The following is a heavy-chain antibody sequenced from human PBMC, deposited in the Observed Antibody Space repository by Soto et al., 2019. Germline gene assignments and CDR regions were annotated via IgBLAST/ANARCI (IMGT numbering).Heavy chain of an antibody. CDR1: GYMFTSYG. CDR3: ARGLGCAEDGDHCYFDL. D-gene: IGHD3-16*01. V-gene: IGHV1-18*01. J-gene: IGHJ4*02. Sequence: GASVKVSCKASGYMFTSYGITWVRQVPGHGLEWMGWINAYSGHTDYTQKFQDRVTMTTDTSTSTAYMELRSLGSYDTAVYYCARGLGCAEDGDHCYFDLWGQGTLVTGSS. CDR2: INAYSGHT.